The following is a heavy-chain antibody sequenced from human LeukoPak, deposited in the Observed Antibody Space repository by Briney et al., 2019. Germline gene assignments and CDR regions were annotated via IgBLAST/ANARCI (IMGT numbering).Heavy chain of an antibody. Sequence: SETLSLTCTVSGGSISSSSYYWGWIRQPPGTGLEWIGSIYYSGSTYYNPSLKSRVTISVDTSKNQFSLKLSSVTAADTAVYYCARPTYYYDSSGYSLAEWGQGTLVTVSS. V-gene: IGHV4-39*01. CDR3: ARPTYYYDSSGYSLAE. CDR1: GGSISSSSYY. CDR2: IYYSGST. J-gene: IGHJ4*02. D-gene: IGHD3-22*01.